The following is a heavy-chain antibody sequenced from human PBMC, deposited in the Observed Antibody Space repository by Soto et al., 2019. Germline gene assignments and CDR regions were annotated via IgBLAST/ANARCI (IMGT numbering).Heavy chain of an antibody. CDR2: ISQSGNT. CDR1: SGSFSGYY. CDR3: ARAPKVSGSSQTRPDF. Sequence: SETLSLTCSIYSGSFSGYYWSWIRQPPGKGLEWIGEISQSGNTNYSPSLKSRVSISIDTSKKQFSLNLASVSAADTAVHYCARAPKVSGSSQTRPDFWGQGTLVTVSS. D-gene: IGHD6-6*01. J-gene: IGHJ4*02. V-gene: IGHV4-34*01.